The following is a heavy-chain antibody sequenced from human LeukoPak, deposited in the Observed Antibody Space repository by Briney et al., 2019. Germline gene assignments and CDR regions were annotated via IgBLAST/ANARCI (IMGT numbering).Heavy chain of an antibody. J-gene: IGHJ3*02. CDR2: ISESGRYI. Sequence: PGGSLRLSCAASGFTFTSYSLNWVRQVPGTGLEWVSSISESGRYIYFRASLKGRFTVSRDNAENSLYLQMNGLRVEDTAVYYCARGHSGSYQRTDAFDIWGRGTLVTVSS. V-gene: IGHV3-21*01. CDR1: GFTFTSYS. D-gene: IGHD1-26*01. CDR3: ARGHSGSYQRTDAFDI.